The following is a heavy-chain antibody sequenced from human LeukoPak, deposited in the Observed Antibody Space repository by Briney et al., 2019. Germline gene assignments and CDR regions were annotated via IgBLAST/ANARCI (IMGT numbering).Heavy chain of an antibody. CDR3: ARDKGGSYPLGYFDL. V-gene: IGHV3-21*01. CDR1: GFTFSSYS. D-gene: IGHD1-26*01. CDR2: ISSSSSYI. Sequence: GGSLRLSCAASGFTFSSYSMNWVRQAPGKGLEWVSSISSSSSYIYYADSVKGRFTISRDNAKNSLYLQMKSLRAEDTAVYYCARDKGGSYPLGYFDLWGRGTLVTVSS. J-gene: IGHJ2*01.